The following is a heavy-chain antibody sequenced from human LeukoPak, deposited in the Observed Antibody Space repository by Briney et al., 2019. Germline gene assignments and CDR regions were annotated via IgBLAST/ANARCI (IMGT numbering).Heavy chain of an antibody. J-gene: IGHJ6*03. CDR1: GFTFDDYT. V-gene: IGHV3-43*01. CDR2: ISWDSGKT. D-gene: IGHD2-15*01. Sequence: GGSLRLSCAASGFTFDDYTMHWVRQAPGKGLEWVSLISWDSGKTYYADSVKGRFTISRDNSKNSLYLQMNSLRAEDTAVYYCARVRCSGGSCPYYYYYYYMDVWGKGTTVTVSS. CDR3: ARVRCSGGSCPYYYYYYYMDV.